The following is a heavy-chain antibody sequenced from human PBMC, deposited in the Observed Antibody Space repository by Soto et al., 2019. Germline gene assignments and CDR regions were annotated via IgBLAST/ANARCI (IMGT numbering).Heavy chain of an antibody. CDR2: IYYSGST. J-gene: IGHJ4*02. D-gene: IGHD3-16*01. Sequence: SETLSLTCTVSGGSISSGGYYWSWIRQHPGKGLEWIGYIYYSGSTYYNPSLKSRVTISVDTSKNQFSLKLSSVTAADTAVYYCARSGPFPSFMITFGGVNPTFDYWGQGTLVTVSS. CDR1: GGSISSGGYY. V-gene: IGHV4-31*03. CDR3: ARSGPFPSFMITFGGVNPTFDY.